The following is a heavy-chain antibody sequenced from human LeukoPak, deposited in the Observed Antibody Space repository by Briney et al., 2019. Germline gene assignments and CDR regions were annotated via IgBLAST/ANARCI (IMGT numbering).Heavy chain of an antibody. CDR1: QFTFRGYE. D-gene: IGHD3-10*01. V-gene: IGHV3-48*03. CDR2: ISSSGSTI. CDR3: ARSLITMVRELSDY. J-gene: IGHJ4*02. Sequence: PGGSLRLSCVASQFTFRGYEMNSLRQAPGKGLEWVSYISSSGSTIYYADSVKGRFTISRDNAKNSLYLQMNSLRAEDTAVYYCARSLITMVRELSDYWGQGTLVTVSS.